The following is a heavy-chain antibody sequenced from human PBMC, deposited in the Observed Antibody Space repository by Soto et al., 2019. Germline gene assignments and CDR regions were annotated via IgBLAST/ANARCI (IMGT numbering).Heavy chain of an antibody. Sequence: QVQLQESGPGLVKPSGTLSLTCAVSGGSISRSNWWRWVRQPPGKGLEWIGEIYHSGNTNYNPSLKSRVTMAVDKSRNQFSLKLSSVTAADTAVYYCARRWGEGRVDYWGQGTLVTVSS. V-gene: IGHV4-4*02. J-gene: IGHJ4*02. CDR2: IYHSGNT. CDR1: GGSISRSNW. D-gene: IGHD3-10*01. CDR3: ARRWGEGRVDY.